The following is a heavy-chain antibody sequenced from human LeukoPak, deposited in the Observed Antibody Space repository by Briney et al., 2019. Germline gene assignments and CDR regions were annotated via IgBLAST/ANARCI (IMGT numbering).Heavy chain of an antibody. CDR1: GFTFSSYW. D-gene: IGHD2-2*01. CDR3: VRGYCSSSSCFAGLLDC. Sequence: GGSLRLSCAASGFTFSSYWMSWVRQAPGKGLVWVSRINSDGSSTSYADSVKGRFTISRDNAKNTLYLQMNSLRTEDTAVYYCVRGYCSSSSCFAGLLDCWGQGALVTVSS. J-gene: IGHJ4*02. CDR2: INSDGSST. V-gene: IGHV3-74*01.